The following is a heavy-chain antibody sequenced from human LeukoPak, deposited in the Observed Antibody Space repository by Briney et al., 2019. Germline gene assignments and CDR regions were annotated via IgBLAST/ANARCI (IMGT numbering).Heavy chain of an antibody. D-gene: IGHD3-3*01. CDR2: IYASGST. V-gene: IGHV4-59*01. CDR1: GGSISHYY. J-gene: IGHJ6*03. CDR3: ARAYYDFRSGYSYYMDV. Sequence: SETLSLICTVSGGSISHYYWTWIRQPPGKGLEWIGYIYASGSTTYNPSLKSRVTISVDTSRNQFSLNLSSVTAADKAVYYCARAYYDFRSGYSYYMDVWGKGTTVTVSS.